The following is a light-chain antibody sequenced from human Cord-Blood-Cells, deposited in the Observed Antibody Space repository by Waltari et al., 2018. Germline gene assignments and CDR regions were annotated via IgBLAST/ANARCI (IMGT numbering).Light chain of an antibody. V-gene: IGKV3-11*01. J-gene: IGKJ5*01. CDR3: QQRSNWPT. Sequence: EIVLTQSPATLSLSPGERATLSCRASQSVSSYLAWYQQKPGQAPRLLIYDAPNRATGIPARFSGSESGTDFTLTISSLEPEDFAVYYCQQRSNWPTFGQGTRLEIK. CDR2: DAP. CDR1: QSVSSY.